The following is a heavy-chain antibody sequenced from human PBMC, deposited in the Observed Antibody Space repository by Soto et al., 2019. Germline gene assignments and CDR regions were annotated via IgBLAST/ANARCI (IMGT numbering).Heavy chain of an antibody. CDR1: TGSMRTYY. CDR2: ISHTGRT. D-gene: IGHD4-17*01. CDR3: ARDDTTGLFDF. J-gene: IGHJ4*02. Sequence: QVQLQESGPGLVRPAETLSLTCSVSTGSMRTYYWTWIRQSPGKGLEWIGQISHTGRTKYNPSLESRVTISVDTSRNQFSLKLTSVTAADTALYYCARDDTTGLFDFWGQGTLVTVSS. V-gene: IGHV4-4*08.